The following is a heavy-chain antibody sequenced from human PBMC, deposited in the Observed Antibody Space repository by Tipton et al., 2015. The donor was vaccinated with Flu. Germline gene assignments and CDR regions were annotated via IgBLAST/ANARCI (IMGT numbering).Heavy chain of an antibody. CDR2: ISYDGSNK. CDR1: GFTFSSYA. J-gene: IGHJ4*02. Sequence: SLRLSCAASGFTFSSYAMHWVRQAPGKGLEWVAVISYDGSNKYYADSVKGRFTTSRDNSKNTLYLQMNSLRAEDTAVYYCARDWSAMVDYWGQGTLVTVSS. V-gene: IGHV3-30*01. CDR3: ARDWSAMVDY. D-gene: IGHD5-18*01.